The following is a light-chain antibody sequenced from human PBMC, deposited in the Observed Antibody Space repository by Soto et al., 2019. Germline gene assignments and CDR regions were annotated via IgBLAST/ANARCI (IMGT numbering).Light chain of an antibody. J-gene: IGKJ1*01. CDR1: QSFSSSY. V-gene: IGKV3-20*01. CDR3: QQYGSSPRT. Sequence: EIVLTQSPVTLSLSPGEGATLSCRASQSFSSSYLGWYQQKPGQAPRLLIYAASSRATGIPDRFSGSGSGADFTLTISRLEPEDFAVYYCQQYGSSPRTFGQGTKV. CDR2: AAS.